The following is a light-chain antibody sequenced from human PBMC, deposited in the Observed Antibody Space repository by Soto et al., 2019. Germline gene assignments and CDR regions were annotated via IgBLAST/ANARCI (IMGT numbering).Light chain of an antibody. CDR2: DVS. CDR1: SSDVGGYNY. J-gene: IGLJ1*01. V-gene: IGLV2-14*01. Sequence: QSVLTQPASVSGSPGQSITISCTGTSSDVGGYNYVSWYQQHPGKAPKLMIYDVSNRPSGVSNRFSGSKSGNTAPLTIPGLQAEDEADYYCSSYTSSSTYVFGTGTKVTVL. CDR3: SSYTSSSTYV.